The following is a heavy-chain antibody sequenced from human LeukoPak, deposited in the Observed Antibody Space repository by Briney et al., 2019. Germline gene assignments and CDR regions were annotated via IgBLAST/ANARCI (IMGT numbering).Heavy chain of an antibody. D-gene: IGHD6-13*01. CDR2: ISSSGSTI. Sequence: GGSLRLSCAASGFTFSDYYMSWIRQAPGKGLEWVSYISSSGSTIYYADSVKGRFTISRDNAKNSLYLQMNSLRAEDTAVYYCARDPAIAAARRGGHYWGQGTLVTVSS. CDR1: GFTFSDYY. V-gene: IGHV3-11*01. J-gene: IGHJ4*02. CDR3: ARDPAIAAARRGGHY.